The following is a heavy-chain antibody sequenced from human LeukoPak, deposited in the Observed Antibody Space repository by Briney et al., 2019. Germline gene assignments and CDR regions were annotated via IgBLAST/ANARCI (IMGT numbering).Heavy chain of an antibody. Sequence: GGSLRLSCAASGFTFSSYSMNWVRQAPGKGLEWVSSISSSSSYIYYADSVKGRFTISRENAKNSLYLQMNSLRAGDTAVYYCARVKISGYSYGYDYWGQGTLVTVSS. CDR3: ARVKISGYSYGYDY. J-gene: IGHJ4*02. D-gene: IGHD5-18*01. CDR2: ISSSSSYI. V-gene: IGHV3-21*01. CDR1: GFTFSSYS.